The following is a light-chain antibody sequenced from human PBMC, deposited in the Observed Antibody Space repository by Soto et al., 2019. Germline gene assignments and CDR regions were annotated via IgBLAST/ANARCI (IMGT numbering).Light chain of an antibody. CDR2: GAS. V-gene: IGKV3-20*01. J-gene: IGKJ1*01. CDR3: QQYSSSPRT. Sequence: EIVLTQSPGTLSLSPGERATLSCRASQSVSSSYLAWYQQKPGQAPRLLIYGASSRATGLPDRFSGSGSGTDFTLTISRLEPEDFAVYYCQQYSSSPRTFGQGTKVEIK. CDR1: QSVSSSY.